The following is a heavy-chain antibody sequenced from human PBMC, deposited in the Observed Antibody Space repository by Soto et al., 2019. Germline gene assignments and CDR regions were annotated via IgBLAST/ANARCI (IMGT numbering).Heavy chain of an antibody. CDR3: ARDSYDYVWGSYRPTDAFDI. J-gene: IGHJ3*02. D-gene: IGHD3-16*02. CDR1: GYTFTSYA. Sequence: QVQLVQSGAEVKKPGASVKVSCKASGYTFTSYAMHWVRQAPGQRLEWMGWINAGNGNTKYSQKFQGRVTITRDTSASTAYMELSSLRSEDTAVYYCARDSYDYVWGSYRPTDAFDIWGQGTMVTVSS. CDR2: INAGNGNT. V-gene: IGHV1-3*01.